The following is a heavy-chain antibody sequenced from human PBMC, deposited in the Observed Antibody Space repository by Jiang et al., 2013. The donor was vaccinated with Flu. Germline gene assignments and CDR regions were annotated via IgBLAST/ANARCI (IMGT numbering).Heavy chain of an antibody. J-gene: IGHJ5*02. CDR2: IYPADSHT. CDR1: GYNFASYW. CDR3: ARDYGGNSYGLDP. D-gene: IGHD4-23*01. Sequence: GAEVKKPGESLKISCKVSGYNFASYWVGWVCQKPGKGLEWMGIIYPADSHTKYSPSFQGQVTISADKSISTAYLQWSSLKASDTAIYYCARDYGGNSYGLDPWGRGTLVTVSS. V-gene: IGHV5-51*01.